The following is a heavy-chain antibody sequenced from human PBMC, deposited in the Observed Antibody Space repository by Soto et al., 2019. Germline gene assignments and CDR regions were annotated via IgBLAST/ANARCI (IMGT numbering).Heavy chain of an antibody. V-gene: IGHV3-30*18. J-gene: IGHJ4*02. D-gene: IGHD3-16*01. Sequence: QVQLVESGGGVVQPGRSLRLSCAASGFTFSRYGMQWVRQAPGNGLECVAVISYHEVNKFYADAVKCRFTISRDNSKNTLYLEMNSLRSEDTAVYYCTKPTTMITSYYFDSWGQGTLVTVSS. CDR2: ISYHEVNK. CDR1: GFTFSRYG. CDR3: TKPTTMITSYYFDS.